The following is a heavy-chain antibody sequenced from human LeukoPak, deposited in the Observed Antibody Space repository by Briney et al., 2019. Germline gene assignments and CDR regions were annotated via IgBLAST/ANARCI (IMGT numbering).Heavy chain of an antibody. V-gene: IGHV4-59*08. CDR3: ARQYYYDGSGPFQH. J-gene: IGHJ1*01. D-gene: IGHD3-22*01. CDR1: GGSISSYY. CDR2: IYYSGSTY. Sequence: TPSETLSLTSTVSGGSISSYYWSWIRQPPGKGLEWIGYIYYSGSTYYYNPSLKSRVTMSVDTSKNQFSLKLSSVSAAGRAVYYCARQYYYDGSGPFQHWGKGTLVTVSS.